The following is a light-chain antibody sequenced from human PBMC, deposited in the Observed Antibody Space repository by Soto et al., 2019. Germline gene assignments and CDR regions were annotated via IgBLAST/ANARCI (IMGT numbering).Light chain of an antibody. Sequence: DIQMTQSPSSLSASVGDRVTITCRASQSISSYLNWYQQKPGKAPKPLIYDASSLQSGVPSRFSGSGSGTDFTLSISSLQPEDFATYYCQQSYSTPQTFGQGTKLEIK. CDR2: DAS. CDR1: QSISSY. V-gene: IGKV1-39*01. J-gene: IGKJ2*01. CDR3: QQSYSTPQT.